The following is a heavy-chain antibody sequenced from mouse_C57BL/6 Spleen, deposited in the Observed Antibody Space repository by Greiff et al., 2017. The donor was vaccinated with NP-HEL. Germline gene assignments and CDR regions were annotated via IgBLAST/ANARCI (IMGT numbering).Heavy chain of an antibody. CDR3: ARYRAEYYFDY. Sequence: EVKLQESGGGLVQPGGSLSLSCAASGFTFTDYYMSWVRQPPGKALEWLGFIRNKANGYTTEYSASVKGRFTISRDNSQSILYLQMNALRAEDSATYYCARYRAEYYFDYWGQGTTLTVSS. V-gene: IGHV7-3*01. CDR2: IRNKANGYTT. J-gene: IGHJ2*01. CDR1: GFTFTDYY.